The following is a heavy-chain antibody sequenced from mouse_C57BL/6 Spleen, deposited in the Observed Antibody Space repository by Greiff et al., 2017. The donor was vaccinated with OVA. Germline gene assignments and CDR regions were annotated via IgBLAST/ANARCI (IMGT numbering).Heavy chain of an antibody. CDR2: ISSGSSTI. CDR1: GFTFSDYG. J-gene: IGHJ1*03. V-gene: IGHV5-17*01. Sequence: EVKLMESGGGLVKPGGSLKLSCAASGFTFSDYGMHWVRQAPEKGLEWVAYISSGSSTIYYADTVKGRFTISRDNAKNTLFLQMTSLRSEDTAMYYCARGGYYGSSYGWYFDVWGTGTTVTVSS. CDR3: ARGGYYGSSYGWYFDV. D-gene: IGHD1-1*01.